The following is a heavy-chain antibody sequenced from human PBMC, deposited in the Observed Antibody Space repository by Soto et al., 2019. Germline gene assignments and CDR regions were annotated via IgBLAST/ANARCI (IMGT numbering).Heavy chain of an antibody. V-gene: IGHV1-69*06. J-gene: IGHJ4*02. D-gene: IGHD3-9*01. CDR3: AVTVTGSRSPLAH. CDR2: IIPIYASP. CDR1: GGTFSSNA. Sequence: QVQLVQSGAEVKKPGSSVKVSCKASGGTFSSNAISWVRQAPGQGLEWMGGIIPIYASPNYAQNFQGIVTVTADKATNTAYLELSRLKFADSAIYYCAVTVTGSRSPLAHWGRGTLVIVSS.